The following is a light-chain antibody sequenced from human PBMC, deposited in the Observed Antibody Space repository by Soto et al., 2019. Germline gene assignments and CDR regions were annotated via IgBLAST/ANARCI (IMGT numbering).Light chain of an antibody. V-gene: IGKV3-20*01. J-gene: IGKJ2*01. CDR2: EAS. CDR1: QSVTSSY. Sequence: EIVLTQSPGTLSLSPGDRATLSCRASQSVTSSYLAWFQQKPGQAPRLLIDEASSRATGIPDMFSGSGSGTDFTLTINRLEPEDFAVYSCHQYGSSPPSFGQGTKLEIK. CDR3: HQYGSSPPS.